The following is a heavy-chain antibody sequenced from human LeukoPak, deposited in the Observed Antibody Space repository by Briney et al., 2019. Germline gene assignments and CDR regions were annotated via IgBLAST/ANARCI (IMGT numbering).Heavy chain of an antibody. J-gene: IGHJ6*02. CDR3: ARGQTRTHYYYYGMDV. CDR1: GGSISSYY. Sequence: SETLSLTCTVSGGSISSYYWSWIRQPPGKGLEWIGEINHSGSTNYNPSLKSRVTISVDTSKNQFSLKLSSVAAADTAVYYCARGQTRTHYYYYGMDVWGQGTTVTVSS. CDR2: INHSGST. D-gene: IGHD2-2*01. V-gene: IGHV4-34*01.